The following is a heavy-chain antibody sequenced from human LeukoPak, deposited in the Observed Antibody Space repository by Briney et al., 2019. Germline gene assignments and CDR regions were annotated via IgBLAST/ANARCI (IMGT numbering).Heavy chain of an antibody. CDR1: GGSISSGGYS. Sequence: SETLSLTCAVSGGSISSGGYSWSWIRQPPGKGLEWIGYIYHSGSTYYNPSLKSRVTISVDRSKNQFSLKLSSVTAADTAVYYCARGRGAYCGGDCPNLQPRDLVWYFDLWGRGTLVTVSS. CDR3: ARGRGAYCGGDCPNLQPRDLVWYFDL. D-gene: IGHD2-21*02. CDR2: IYHSGST. J-gene: IGHJ2*01. V-gene: IGHV4-30-2*01.